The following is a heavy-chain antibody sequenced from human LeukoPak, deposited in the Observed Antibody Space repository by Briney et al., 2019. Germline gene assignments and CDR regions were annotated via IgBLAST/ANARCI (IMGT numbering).Heavy chain of an antibody. CDR2: TRFDGSIK. J-gene: IGHJ4*02. D-gene: IGHD1-1*01. V-gene: IGHV3-33*01. CDR1: GFIFSDYG. Sequence: GGSLRLSCAVSGFIFSDYGFHWVRQAPGKGLEWVAVTRFDGSIKQYADSVKGRFTISRDDSKNTLYLQMNSLKSEDTAVYYCARWGGTRQYYFDYWGRGTLVAVSS. CDR3: ARWGGTRQYYFDY.